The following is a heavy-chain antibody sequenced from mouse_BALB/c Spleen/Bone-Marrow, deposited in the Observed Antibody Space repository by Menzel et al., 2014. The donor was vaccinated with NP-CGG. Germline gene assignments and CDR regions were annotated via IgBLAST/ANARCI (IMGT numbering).Heavy chain of an antibody. Sequence: VQLQQSGPELVKPGASVKISCKASGYAFSSSCMYWVKQRPGQGLEWFGRIYPGDGDTKSNGKFTGKATLTADKSSSTAYMQLSSLTSVDSAVYFCARSDGYRDMDYWGQGTSVTVSS. D-gene: IGHD2-3*01. V-gene: IGHV1-82*01. J-gene: IGHJ4*01. CDR2: IYPGDGDT. CDR1: GYAFSSSC. CDR3: ARSDGYRDMDY.